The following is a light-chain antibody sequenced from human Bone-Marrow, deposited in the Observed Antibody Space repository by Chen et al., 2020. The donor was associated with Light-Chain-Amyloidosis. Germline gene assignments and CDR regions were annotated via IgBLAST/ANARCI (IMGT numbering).Light chain of an antibody. V-gene: IGLV3-25*03. CDR3: QSADSSGTYEVI. CDR2: RDT. J-gene: IGLJ2*01. Sequence: SYELTQPPSVSVSPGQTARITCSGDDLPTKYAYWYQQKPGQAPVLVIHRDTERPSGSYERFSGSSAGTTATLTISGVQAEDEADYHCQSADSSGTYEVIFGGGTKLTVL. CDR1: DLPTKY.